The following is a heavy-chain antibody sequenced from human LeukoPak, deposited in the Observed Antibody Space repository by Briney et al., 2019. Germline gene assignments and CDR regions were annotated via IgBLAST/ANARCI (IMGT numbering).Heavy chain of an antibody. CDR1: GYSFTSYW. V-gene: IGHV5-51*01. D-gene: IGHD2-21*02. J-gene: IGHJ4*02. CDR2: IYPGDSDT. Sequence: GESLQISCKGSGYSFTSYWIGWVRQMPGKGLEWMGIIYPGDSDTRYSPSFQGQVTISADKSISTAYLQWSSLKASDTAMYYCARLEYCGGDCYAFDYWGQGTLVTVSS. CDR3: ARLEYCGGDCYAFDY.